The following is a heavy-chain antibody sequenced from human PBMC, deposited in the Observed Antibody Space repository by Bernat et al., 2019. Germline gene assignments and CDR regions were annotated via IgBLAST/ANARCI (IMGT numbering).Heavy chain of an antibody. CDR3: ARGGGEQQLVSYFDY. Sequence: QVQLVESGGGLVKPGGSLRLSCAASGFTFSDYYMSWIRQAPGKGLEWVSYISSSSSYTNYADSVKGRFTISRDNAKNSLYLQMNSLRAEDTAGYYCARGGGEQQLVSYFDYWGQGTLVTVSS. CDR2: ISSSSSYT. V-gene: IGHV3-11*05. CDR1: GFTFSDYY. D-gene: IGHD6-13*01. J-gene: IGHJ4*02.